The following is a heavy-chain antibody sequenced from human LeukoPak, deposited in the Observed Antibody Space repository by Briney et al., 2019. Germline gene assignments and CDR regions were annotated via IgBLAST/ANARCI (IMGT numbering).Heavy chain of an antibody. CDR2: VYFSGST. CDR1: GVSIGSSHYY. V-gene: IGHV4-61*05. CDR3: ARRNGGMGGYFD. J-gene: IGHJ4*02. D-gene: IGHD1-26*01. Sequence: SETLSLTCTVSGVSIGSSHYYWGWIRQPAGKGLEWIGRVYFSGSTNYNPSLKGRVTISVDTSKNQFSLKLSSVTAADTAVYYCARRNGGMGGYFDWGQGTLVTVSS.